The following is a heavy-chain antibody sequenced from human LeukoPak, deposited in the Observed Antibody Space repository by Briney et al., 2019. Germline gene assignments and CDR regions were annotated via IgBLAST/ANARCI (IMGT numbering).Heavy chain of an antibody. CDR2: ISGSGGST. Sequence: GGSLRLSCAASGITFSSYGMSWVRQAPGKGLEWVSAISGSGGSTYYADSVKGRFTISRDNSKNTLYLQMNSLRAEDTAVYYCAKDHSRYFDYWGQGTLVTVSS. CDR3: AKDHSRYFDY. V-gene: IGHV3-23*01. J-gene: IGHJ4*02. CDR1: GITFSSYG. D-gene: IGHD2-15*01.